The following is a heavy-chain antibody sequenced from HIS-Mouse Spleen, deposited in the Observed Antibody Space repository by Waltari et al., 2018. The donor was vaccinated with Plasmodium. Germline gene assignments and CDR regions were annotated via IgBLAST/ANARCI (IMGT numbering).Heavy chain of an antibody. J-gene: IGHJ4*02. D-gene: IGHD6-13*01. CDR3: AKDRRSSSWYVDY. CDR2: ISYDGSNK. V-gene: IGHV3-30*18. Sequence: QVQLVESGGGVVQPGRSLRLSCAASGFTFSSSGMHWVRQAPGKGRGWVAVISYDGSNKYYADSVKGRFTISRDNSKNTLYLQMNSLRAEDTAVYYCAKDRRSSSWYVDYWGQGTLVTVSS. CDR1: GFTFSSSG.